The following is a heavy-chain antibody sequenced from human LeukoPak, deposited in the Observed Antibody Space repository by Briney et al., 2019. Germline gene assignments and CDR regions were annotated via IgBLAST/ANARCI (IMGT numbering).Heavy chain of an antibody. J-gene: IGHJ5*02. CDR3: AREGGSGWYNWFDP. D-gene: IGHD6-19*01. CDR1: GYTFTSYG. Sequence: ASVKVSCKASGYTFTSYGISWVRQAPGQGLEWMGWISAYNGNTGYAQKFQGRVTMTRDTSISTAYMELSSLRSEDTAVYYCAREGGSGWYNWFDPWGQGTLVTVSS. V-gene: IGHV1-18*01. CDR2: ISAYNGNT.